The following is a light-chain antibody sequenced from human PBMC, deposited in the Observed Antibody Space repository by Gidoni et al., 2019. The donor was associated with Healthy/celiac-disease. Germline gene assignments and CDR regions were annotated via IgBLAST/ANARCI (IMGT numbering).Light chain of an antibody. CDR3: QAWDSS. V-gene: IGLV3-1*01. CDR1: KLGDKY. Sequence: SYELTQPPSVSVSPGQTASITCPGDKLGDKYACWYQQKPGQSPVLVIYQDSKRPSGIPERFSGSNSGNTATLTISGTQAMDEADYYCQAWDSSFGGGTKLTVL. J-gene: IGLJ2*01. CDR2: QDS.